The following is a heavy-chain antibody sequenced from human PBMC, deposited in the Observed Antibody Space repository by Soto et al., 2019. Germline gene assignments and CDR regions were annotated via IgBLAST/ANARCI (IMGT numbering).Heavy chain of an antibody. V-gene: IGHV4-31*03. CDR3: ARAPENPTIFGVVRPYFFNH. J-gene: IGHJ4*02. D-gene: IGHD3-3*01. CDR1: GDSISSGGSY. CDR2: IFYSGSF. Sequence: SEILSLTCTVSGDSISSGGSYWNWIRQRPGKGLEWMGYIFYSGSFYYTPSLRGRVMMSADTSKNQFYLRLSSVTAADTAVYYCARAPENPTIFGVVRPYFFNHWGQGTLVTVSS.